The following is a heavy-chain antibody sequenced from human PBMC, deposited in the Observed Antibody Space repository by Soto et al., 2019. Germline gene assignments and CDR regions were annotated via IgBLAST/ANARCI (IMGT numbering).Heavy chain of an antibody. Sequence: PSETLSLTCAVSGGSISSGGYSWSWIRQPPGKGLEWIGYIYHSGSTYYNPSLKSRVTISVDTSKNQFSLKVSSATAADTAVYYCARHSNRNYGLYYFDYWGLGALVTVSS. D-gene: IGHD4-4*01. CDR2: IYHSGST. CDR3: ARHSNRNYGLYYFDY. J-gene: IGHJ4*02. CDR1: GGSISSGGYS. V-gene: IGHV4-30-2*01.